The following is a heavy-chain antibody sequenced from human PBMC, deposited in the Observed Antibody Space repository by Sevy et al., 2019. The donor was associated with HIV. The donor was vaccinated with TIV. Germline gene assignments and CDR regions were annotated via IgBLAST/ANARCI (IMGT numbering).Heavy chain of an antibody. CDR3: ARATEVIVLMAYAGPDAFDI. CDR2: ISSSSSYI. CDR1: GFTFSSYS. V-gene: IGHV3-21*01. Sequence: GGSLRLSCAASGFTFSSYSMNWVRQAPGKGLEWVSSISSSSSYIYYADSVKGRFTISRDNAKNSLYLKMNSLRAEDTAVYYCARATEVIVLMAYAGPDAFDIWGQGTMVTVSS. D-gene: IGHD2-8*01. J-gene: IGHJ3*02.